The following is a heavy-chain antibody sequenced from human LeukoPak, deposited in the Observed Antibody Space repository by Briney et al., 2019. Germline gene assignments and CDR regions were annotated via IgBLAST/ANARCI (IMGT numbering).Heavy chain of an antibody. Sequence: GGSLRLSCAVSGITLSNYGMSWVRQAPGKGLEWVAGISDSGGRTNYADSVKGRFTISRDNPKNTLYLQMNSLRPEDTAVYYCARDRHIGYFDYWGQGTLVTVSS. CDR1: GITLSNYG. CDR2: ISDSGGRT. J-gene: IGHJ4*02. V-gene: IGHV3-23*01. CDR3: ARDRHIGYFDY.